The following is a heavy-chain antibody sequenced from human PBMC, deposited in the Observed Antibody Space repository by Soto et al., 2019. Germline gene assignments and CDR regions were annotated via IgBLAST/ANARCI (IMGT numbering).Heavy chain of an antibody. Sequence: QVQLVQSGAEVKKPGSSVKVSCKASGGTFSSYAISWVRQAPGQGLEWMGGISAYNGNTNYAQKLQGRVTMTTDTSTSTAYMELRSLRSDDTAVYYCARDLSAAAGLPKRFFDYWGQGTLVTVSS. D-gene: IGHD6-13*01. V-gene: IGHV1-18*01. CDR2: ISAYNGNT. CDR1: GGTFSSYA. J-gene: IGHJ4*02. CDR3: ARDLSAAAGLPKRFFDY.